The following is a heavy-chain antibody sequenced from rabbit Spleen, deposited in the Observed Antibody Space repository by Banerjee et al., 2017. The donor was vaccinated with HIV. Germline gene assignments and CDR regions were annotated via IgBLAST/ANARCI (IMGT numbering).Heavy chain of an antibody. CDR2: IYAAKGST. Sequence: QELVESGGGLVQPGESLKLSCKASGIDLSNYGISWVRQAPGKGLEWIGIIYAAKGSTDYASWVNGRFTISSDNAQSTVDLKMTSLTAADTATYFCARAIVPWLGLTRLDLWGPGTLVTVS. CDR3: ARAIVPWLGLTRLDL. D-gene: IGHD4-1*01. V-gene: IGHV1S7*01. CDR1: GIDLSNYG. J-gene: IGHJ3*01.